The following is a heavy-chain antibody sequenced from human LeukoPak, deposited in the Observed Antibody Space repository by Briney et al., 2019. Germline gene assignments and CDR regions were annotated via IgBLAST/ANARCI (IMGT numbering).Heavy chain of an antibody. V-gene: IGHV4-39*01. D-gene: IGHD3-22*01. J-gene: IGHJ4*02. CDR1: GGSISSSSYY. CDR2: IYYSGST. Sequence: SETLSLTCTVSGGSISSSSYYWGWIRQPPGKGLEWIGSIYYSGSTYYNPSFKSRVTISVDTSKNQFSLKLSSVTAADTAVYYCARHGDYYDSSGPLDYWGQGTLVTVSS. CDR3: ARHGDYYDSSGPLDY.